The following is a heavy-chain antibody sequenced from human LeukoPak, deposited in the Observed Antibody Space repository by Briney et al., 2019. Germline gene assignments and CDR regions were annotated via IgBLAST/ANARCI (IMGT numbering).Heavy chain of an antibody. CDR3: TTDFSVTTIPEYFQH. J-gene: IGHJ1*01. V-gene: IGHV3-15*01. CDR1: GFTFSNAW. D-gene: IGHD4-17*01. CDR2: IKSKTDGGTT. Sequence: GGSLRLSCAASGFTFSNAWMSWVRQAPGKGLEWVGRIKSKTDGGTTDYAAPVKGRFTISRDDSKNTLYLQMNSLKTEDTAVYYGTTDFSVTTIPEYFQHWGQGTLVTVSS.